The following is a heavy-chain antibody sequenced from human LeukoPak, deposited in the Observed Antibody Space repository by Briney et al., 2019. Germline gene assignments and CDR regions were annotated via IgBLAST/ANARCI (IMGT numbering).Heavy chain of an antibody. CDR3: VRDQFFSFDY. CDR1: GFTFSDYY. V-gene: IGHV3-11*04. CDR2: ISSSGSTI. D-gene: IGHD3-3*01. J-gene: IGHJ4*02. Sequence: GGSLRLSCAASGFTFSDYYMSWIRQAPGKGLEWVSYISSSGSTIYYADSVKGRFTISRDNAKNSLYLQMSSLRDGDTAVYYCVRDQFFSFDYWGQGTLVTVSS.